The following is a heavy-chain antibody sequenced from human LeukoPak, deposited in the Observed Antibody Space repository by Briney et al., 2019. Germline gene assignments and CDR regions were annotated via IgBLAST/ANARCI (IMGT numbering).Heavy chain of an antibody. V-gene: IGHV4-34*01. CDR3: ARVAGGGYYGSGHDY. Sequence: SETLSLTCAVYGGSFSGYYWSWIRQPPGKGLEWIGEINHSGSTNYNPSLKSRVTISVDTSKNQFSLKLSSVTAADTAVYYCARVAGGGYYGSGHDYWGQGTLVTVSS. J-gene: IGHJ4*02. CDR2: INHSGST. D-gene: IGHD3-10*01. CDR1: GGSFSGYY.